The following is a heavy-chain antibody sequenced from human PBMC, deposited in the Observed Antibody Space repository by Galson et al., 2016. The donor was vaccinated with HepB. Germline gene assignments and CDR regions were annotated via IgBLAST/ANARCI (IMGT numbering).Heavy chain of an antibody. D-gene: IGHD3-9*01. J-gene: IGHJ3*02. V-gene: IGHV3-48*02. CDR2: VSSSSSYI. CDR1: GFIFSSYS. Sequence: SLRLSCAASGFIFSSYSMNWVRRAPGKGLEWVSYVSSSSSYIYYADSVKGRFTISRDNAKNSLYLQMNSLRDEDTAFYYCTRAPYDILTGYYDAFDIWGQGTMVTVSS. CDR3: TRAPYDILTGYYDAFDI.